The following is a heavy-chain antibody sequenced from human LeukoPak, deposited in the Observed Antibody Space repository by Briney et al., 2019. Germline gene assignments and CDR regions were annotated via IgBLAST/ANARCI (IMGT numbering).Heavy chain of an antibody. Sequence: PSETLSLTCAVSGESHSRFYWSWIRQSPGRGLEWIGEINHSGSPNYNPSLKSRVTISVDTSKNQFSLKLSSVTAADTAVYYCARRIAVAGMAAFDIWGQGTMVTVSS. CDR2: INHSGSP. V-gene: IGHV4-34*01. CDR3: ARRIAVAGMAAFDI. D-gene: IGHD6-19*01. CDR1: GESHSRFY. J-gene: IGHJ3*02.